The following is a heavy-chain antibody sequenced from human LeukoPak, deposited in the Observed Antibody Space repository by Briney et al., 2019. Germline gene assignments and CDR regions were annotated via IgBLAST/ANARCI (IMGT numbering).Heavy chain of an antibody. D-gene: IGHD3-10*01. CDR3: ARKYRRLSYYDY. CDR2: INHSGST. Sequence: SETLSLTCIVSGGSFTSDYWTWIRQPPGKGLEWIGEINHSGSTNYNPSLKSRVTISVDTSKNHFSLKLRSVTAADTAVYYCARKYRRLSYYDYWAQGTLVTVSS. CDR1: GGSFTSDY. V-gene: IGHV4-34*01. J-gene: IGHJ4*02.